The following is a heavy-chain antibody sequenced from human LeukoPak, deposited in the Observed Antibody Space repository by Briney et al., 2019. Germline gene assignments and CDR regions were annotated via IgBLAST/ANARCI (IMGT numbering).Heavy chain of an antibody. V-gene: IGHV3-21*06. Sequence: GGSLRLSCVGAGFTFSSYGLKWVRQAPGKGLEWVASISSTGSYIYYADSMKGRFIISRDNANNSLFLLMNSLRVEDTAMYYCARGGSWGCFDYWGQGTLVTVSS. CDR3: ARGGSWGCFDY. CDR2: ISSTGSYI. J-gene: IGHJ4*02. CDR1: GFTFSSYG. D-gene: IGHD7-27*01.